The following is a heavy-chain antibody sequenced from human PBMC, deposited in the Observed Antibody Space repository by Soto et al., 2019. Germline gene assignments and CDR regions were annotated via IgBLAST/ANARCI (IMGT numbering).Heavy chain of an antibody. Sequence: PGGSLRLSCAASGFTFSSYAMNWVRQAPGKGLEWVAVISYDGSNKYYADSVKGRFTISRDNSKNTLYLQMNSLRAEDTAVYYCARAGSYYEWVAYWGQGTLVTVSS. D-gene: IGHD1-26*01. CDR1: GFTFSSYA. J-gene: IGHJ4*02. CDR2: ISYDGSNK. V-gene: IGHV3-30-3*01. CDR3: ARAGSYYEWVAY.